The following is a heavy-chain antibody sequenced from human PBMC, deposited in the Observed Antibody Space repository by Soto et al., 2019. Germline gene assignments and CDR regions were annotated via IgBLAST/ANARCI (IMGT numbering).Heavy chain of an antibody. Sequence: QVQLVQSGAEVREPGASVKVSCKASGYSFSSLDINWVRQTTGRGLEWMGWMQPRDGRTGYAQKFQGRVTMTRDTSINTAYMELSSLTSDDTAFYYCARGVTAGVDYWGQGTLVTVSS. CDR3: ARGVTAGVDY. CDR1: GYSFSSLD. D-gene: IGHD1-26*01. CDR2: MQPRDGRT. J-gene: IGHJ4*02. V-gene: IGHV1-8*01.